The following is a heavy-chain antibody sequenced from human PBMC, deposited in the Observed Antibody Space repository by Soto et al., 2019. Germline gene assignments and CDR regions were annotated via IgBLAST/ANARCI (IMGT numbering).Heavy chain of an antibody. Sequence: GGSLRLSCAASGFTFSNYAMSWVRQAPGKGLEWVSSISGSGDRTYYADSVKGRFTISRDNSENTVYLQMSGLSAEDTAVYFCAKVRLSDYYFYYGMDVWGQGTTVTVSS. J-gene: IGHJ6*02. CDR2: ISGSGDRT. CDR1: GFTFSNYA. V-gene: IGHV3-23*01. CDR3: AKVRLSDYYFYYGMDV.